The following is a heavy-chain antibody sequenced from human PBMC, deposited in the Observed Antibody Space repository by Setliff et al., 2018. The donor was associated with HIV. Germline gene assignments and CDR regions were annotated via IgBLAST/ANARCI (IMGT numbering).Heavy chain of an antibody. CDR2: INPDSDAT. J-gene: IGHJ5*02. Sequence: ASVKVSCKASGYTFNDYHIYWVRQAPGQGLEWMGWINPDSDATNYAQKFQGRVTMTRDTSVSTAYMELSSLKSDDTAAYYCARGFDSGWDRVDKFDPWGQGTLVTVSS. D-gene: IGHD6-25*01. V-gene: IGHV1-2*02. CDR1: GYTFNDYH. CDR3: ARGFDSGWDRVDKFDP.